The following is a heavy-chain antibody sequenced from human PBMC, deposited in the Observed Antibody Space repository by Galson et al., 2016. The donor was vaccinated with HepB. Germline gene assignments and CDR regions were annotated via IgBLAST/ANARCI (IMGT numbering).Heavy chain of an antibody. V-gene: IGHV4-59*01. Sequence: SETLSLTCTVSGGSISGYYWSWIRQPPGKGLQYIGYIYYSGSTDYNPSLKNRVSLSLDMSNNQFSLNLTSVTAADTAVYYCARCTRVDGMDVWGSGTTVTVSS. D-gene: IGHD2-8*02. CDR3: ARCTRVDGMDV. CDR2: IYYSGST. J-gene: IGHJ6*04. CDR1: GGSISGYY.